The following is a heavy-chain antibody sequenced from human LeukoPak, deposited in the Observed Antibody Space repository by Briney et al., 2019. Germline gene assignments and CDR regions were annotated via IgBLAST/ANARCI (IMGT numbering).Heavy chain of an antibody. V-gene: IGHV3-23*01. D-gene: IGHD3-10*01. CDR3: AKDLHYGFDY. CDR1: GFAFSTYG. CDR2: LSGNGAKT. Sequence: PGGSLRLSCAAYGFAFSTYGMSWVRQAPGRRLEWVSALSGNGAKTFYSDSVKGRFTISRDNSKNTLYLQMNSLRVEDTATYYCAKDLHYGFDYRGQGTLVTVSS. J-gene: IGHJ4*02.